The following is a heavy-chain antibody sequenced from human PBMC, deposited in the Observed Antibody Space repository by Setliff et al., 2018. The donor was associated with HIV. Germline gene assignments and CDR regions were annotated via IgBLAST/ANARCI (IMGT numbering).Heavy chain of an antibody. CDR3: ARVRLIFTMIVVVSGAFDI. J-gene: IGHJ3*02. CDR2: ISAYNGNT. CDR1: GYTFTSYG. D-gene: IGHD3-22*01. Sequence: ASVKVSCKASGYTFTSYGISWVRQAPGQGLEWMGWISAYNGNTNYAQKLQGRVTMTTDTSASTAYMELRSLRSDDTAVYYCARVRLIFTMIVVVSGAFDIWGQGTMVTVSS. V-gene: IGHV1-18*01.